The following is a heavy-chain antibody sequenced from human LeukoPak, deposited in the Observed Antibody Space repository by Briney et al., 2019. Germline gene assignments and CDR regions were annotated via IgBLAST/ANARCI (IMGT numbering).Heavy chain of an antibody. CDR3: ARDFVVVPAAMIQYNWFDP. CDR1: GGTFSSYA. J-gene: IGHJ5*02. D-gene: IGHD2-2*01. V-gene: IGHV1-69*13. CDR2: IIPIFGTA. Sequence: ASVKVSCKASGGTFSSYAISWVRQAPGQGLEWMGGIIPIFGTANYAQKFQGRVTITADESTSTAYMELSSLRSEDTAVYYCARDFVVVPAAMIQYNWFDPWGQGTLVTVSS.